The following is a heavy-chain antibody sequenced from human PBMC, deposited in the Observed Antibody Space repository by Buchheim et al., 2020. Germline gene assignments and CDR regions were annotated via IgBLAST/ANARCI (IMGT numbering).Heavy chain of an antibody. D-gene: IGHD6-6*01. CDR2: ISSSSSSI. J-gene: IGHJ3*02. Sequence: EVQLVESGGGLVKPGGSLRLSCAASGFTFNNYNMNWVRQAPGKGLEWVSSISSSSSSIYYADSVKGRFTISRDNAKNSLSLQMNSLRAEDTAVYYCAREYSSSSGRTFDIWGQGS. V-gene: IGHV3-21*01. CDR3: AREYSSSSGRTFDI. CDR1: GFTFNNYN.